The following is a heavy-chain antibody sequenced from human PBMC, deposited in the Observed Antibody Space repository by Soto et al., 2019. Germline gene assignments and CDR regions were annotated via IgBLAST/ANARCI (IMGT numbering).Heavy chain of an antibody. J-gene: IGHJ4*02. D-gene: IGHD2-2*01. Sequence: QVQLQESGPGLVKPSQTLSLTCAVSGGSISSGGYYWSWIRPHPGKGLAWIGYIDYSGSTYYNPSLKSRVTISVVTCRNRVSLKLRSVTDADTAVYYCASLHDCSSNSCYAVSNYYFDYWGQGSLVCVSS. CDR2: IDYSGST. CDR1: GGSISSGGYY. CDR3: ASLHDCSSNSCYAVSNYYFDY. V-gene: IGHV4-31*11.